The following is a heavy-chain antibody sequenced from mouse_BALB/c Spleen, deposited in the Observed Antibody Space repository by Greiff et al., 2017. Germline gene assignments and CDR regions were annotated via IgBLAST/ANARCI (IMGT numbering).Heavy chain of an antibody. CDR3: ARHGNSPFAY. CDR1: GYSFTSYY. CDR2: IDPFNGGT. Sequence: EVKLQESGPELMKPGASVKISCKASGYSFTSYYMHWVKQSHGKSLEWIGYIDPFNGGTSYNQKFKGKATLTVDKSSSTAYMHLSSLTSEDSAVYYCARHGNSPFAYWGQGTLVTVSA. D-gene: IGHD2-1*01. J-gene: IGHJ3*01. V-gene: IGHV1S135*01.